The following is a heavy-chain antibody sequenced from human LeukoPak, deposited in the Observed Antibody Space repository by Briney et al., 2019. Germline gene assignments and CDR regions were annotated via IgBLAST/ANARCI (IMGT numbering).Heavy chain of an antibody. CDR1: GFTFGDYA. D-gene: IGHD2-21*01. J-gene: IGHJ4*02. CDR2: ISVSGNT. Sequence: PGGSLRLSCTASGFTFGDYAMSWVRQAPGKVLEWVSAISVSGNTYHADSVKGRFTISRDSSKNTLYLQMNRLRAEDAAVYYCAKAPVTTCSGAYCYPFDYWGQGTLVTVSS. V-gene: IGHV3-23*01. CDR3: AKAPVTTCSGAYCYPFDY.